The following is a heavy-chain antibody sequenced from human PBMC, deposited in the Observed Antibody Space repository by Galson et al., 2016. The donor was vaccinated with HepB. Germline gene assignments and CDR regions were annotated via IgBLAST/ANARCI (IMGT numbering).Heavy chain of an antibody. D-gene: IGHD2-8*01. Sequence: SLRLSCAASGITFSNFGMSWVRQAPGKGLEWVSRINNRDTRTDYADSVKGRFNIFRESSRNTLFLQMNSLRDEDTAVYYCAKDPLGVDEFDYWGQGTLVTVSS. CDR3: AKDPLGVDEFDY. CDR2: INNRDTRT. J-gene: IGHJ4*02. CDR1: GITFSNFG. V-gene: IGHV3-23*03.